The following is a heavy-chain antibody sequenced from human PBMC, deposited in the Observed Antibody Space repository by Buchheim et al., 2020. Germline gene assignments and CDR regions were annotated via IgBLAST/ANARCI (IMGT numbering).Heavy chain of an antibody. J-gene: IGHJ4*02. D-gene: IGHD3-22*01. Sequence: QVQLQESGPGLVKPSGTLSLTCAVSGGSISSSNWWCWVRQPPGKGLEWIGEIYHSGSTNYNPSLKSRVTISVDKSKNQFSLKLSSVTSADTAVYYCARVYYYDSSGYYYEPVPRYFDYWGQGTL. CDR2: IYHSGST. CDR1: GGSISSSNW. V-gene: IGHV4-4*02. CDR3: ARVYYYDSSGYYYEPVPRYFDY.